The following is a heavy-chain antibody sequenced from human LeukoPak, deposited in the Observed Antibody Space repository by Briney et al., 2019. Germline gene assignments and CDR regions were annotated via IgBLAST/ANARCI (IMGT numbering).Heavy chain of an antibody. V-gene: IGHV4-59*01. D-gene: IGHD6-19*01. Sequence: PSETLSLTCTVSGGSISSYYWSWIRQPPGKGLEWIGYIYYSGSTNYNPSLKSRVTISVDTSKNQFSLKLSSVTAADTAVYYCARIYSSGWLLGGWFDPWGQGTLVTVSS. J-gene: IGHJ5*02. CDR2: IYYSGST. CDR3: ARIYSSGWLLGGWFDP. CDR1: GGSISSYY.